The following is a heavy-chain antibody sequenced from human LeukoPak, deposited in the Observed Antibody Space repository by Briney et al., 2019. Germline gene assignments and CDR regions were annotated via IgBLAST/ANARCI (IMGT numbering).Heavy chain of an antibody. V-gene: IGHV1-46*01. J-gene: IGHJ4*02. Sequence: ASVKVSCKASGYTFTGYYMHWVRQAPGQGLEWMGIINPSGGSTSYAQKFQGRVTMTRDTSTSTVYMELSSLRSEDTAVYYCARGGIGYCSGGSCYYFDYWGQGTLVTVSS. D-gene: IGHD2-15*01. CDR1: GYTFTGYY. CDR3: ARGGIGYCSGGSCYYFDY. CDR2: INPSGGST.